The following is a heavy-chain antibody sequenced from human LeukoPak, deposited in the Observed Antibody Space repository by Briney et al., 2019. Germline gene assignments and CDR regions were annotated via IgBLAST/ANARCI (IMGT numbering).Heavy chain of an antibody. CDR2: IYHSGST. V-gene: IGHV4-38-2*02. CDR1: GYSISSAYY. J-gene: IGHJ4*02. CDR3: ASEAPISTFDY. D-gene: IGHD1-14*01. Sequence: SETLSLTCIVSGYSISSAYYWGWIRQPPGKGLEWIGSIYHSGSTYYNPSLKSRVTISVDTSKNQFSLKLSSVTAADTAVYYCASEAPISTFDYWGQGTLVTVSS.